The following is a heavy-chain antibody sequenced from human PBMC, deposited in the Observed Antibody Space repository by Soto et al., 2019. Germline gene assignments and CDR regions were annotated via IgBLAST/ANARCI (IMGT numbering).Heavy chain of an antibody. V-gene: IGHV1-46*01. CDR3: ARTHYDSSKRPPYYFDY. CDR1: GYTFTSYY. Sequence: ASVKVSCKASGYTFTSYYMHWVRQAPGQGLEWMGIINPSGGSTSYAQKFQGRVTMTRDTSTSTVYMELSSLRSEDTAVYYCARTHYDSSKRPPYYFDYWGQGTLVTVSS. D-gene: IGHD3-22*01. J-gene: IGHJ4*02. CDR2: INPSGGST.